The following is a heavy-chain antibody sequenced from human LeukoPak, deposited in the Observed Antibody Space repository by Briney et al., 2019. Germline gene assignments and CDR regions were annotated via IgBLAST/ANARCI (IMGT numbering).Heavy chain of an antibody. Sequence: ASVKVSCKASGYTFTSYDINWVRQATGQGLEWMGWMNPNSGNTGYARKFQGRVTMTRNTSISTAYMELGSLRSEDTAVYYCARSNYDFWSGYANWFDPWGQGTLVTVSS. J-gene: IGHJ5*02. D-gene: IGHD3-3*01. CDR1: GYTFTSYD. CDR3: ARSNYDFWSGYANWFDP. V-gene: IGHV1-8*01. CDR2: MNPNSGNT.